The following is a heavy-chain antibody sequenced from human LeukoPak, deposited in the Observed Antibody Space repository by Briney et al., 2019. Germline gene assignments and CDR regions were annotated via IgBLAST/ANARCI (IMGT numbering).Heavy chain of an antibody. V-gene: IGHV3-21*01. D-gene: IGHD3-16*02. CDR3: ARVGRVLRLGELSLDY. Sequence: PGGSLRLSCAASGFTFSSYSINWVRQAPGKGLEWVSSISSSSSYIYYADSVKGRFTISRDNAKNSLYLQMNTLRAEDTAVYYCARVGRVLRLGELSLDYWGQGTLVTVSS. CDR2: ISSSSSYI. CDR1: GFTFSSYS. J-gene: IGHJ4*02.